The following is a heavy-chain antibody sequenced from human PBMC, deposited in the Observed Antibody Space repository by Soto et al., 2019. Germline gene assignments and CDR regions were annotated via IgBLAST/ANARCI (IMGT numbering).Heavy chain of an antibody. Sequence: EVQLLESGGGLVQPGGSLRLSCAASGFPFSDHAMHWVRQTPGKGLEWVSAITGRGDSTYYADSVKGRFTISRDNSKSTLYLQMMSLRAEDTAVYYCAKDLYVQPPSGWFDPWGQGTVVTVSS. CDR2: ITGRGDST. CDR1: GFPFSDHA. J-gene: IGHJ5*02. V-gene: IGHV3-23*01. CDR3: AKDLYVQPPSGWFDP. D-gene: IGHD1-26*01.